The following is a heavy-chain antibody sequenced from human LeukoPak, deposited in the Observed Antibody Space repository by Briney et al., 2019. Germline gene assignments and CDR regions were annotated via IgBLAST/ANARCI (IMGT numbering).Heavy chain of an antibody. D-gene: IGHD3-3*01. CDR1: GFTFSSYA. V-gene: IGHV3-30*04. CDR2: ISFDGNSK. Sequence: GGSLRLSCAASGFTFSSYAMHWVRQPPGKGLEWVALISFDGNSKYYADSVKGRFTISRDNSKSTLYLQMNSLRAEDTAVYYCARVRPDFWSVNEVGAFDTWGQGTMVTVSS. J-gene: IGHJ3*02. CDR3: ARVRPDFWSVNEVGAFDT.